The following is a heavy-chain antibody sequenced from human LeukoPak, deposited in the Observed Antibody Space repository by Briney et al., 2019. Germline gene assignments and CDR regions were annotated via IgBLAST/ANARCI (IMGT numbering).Heavy chain of an antibody. CDR1: GFTFSSYG. V-gene: IGHV3-30*03. J-gene: IGHJ4*02. Sequence: GRSLRLSSAASGFTFSSYGMHWVRQAPGKGLEWVAVISYDGSNKYYADSVKGRFTISRDNSKNTLYLQMNSLRAEDTAVYYCAPDCSSTSCPTDYWGQGTLVTVSS. D-gene: IGHD2-2*01. CDR2: ISYDGSNK. CDR3: APDCSSTSCPTDY.